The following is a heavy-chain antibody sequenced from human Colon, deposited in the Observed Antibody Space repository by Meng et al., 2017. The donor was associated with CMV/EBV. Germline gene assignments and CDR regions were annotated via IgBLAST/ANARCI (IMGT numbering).Heavy chain of an antibody. D-gene: IGHD2-2*01. CDR1: GFTFSNYW. CDR2: IKQDGSQK. Sequence: GESLKISCAASGFTFSNYWMNWVRQAPGEGLEWVANIKQDGSQKYYVDSVKGRFTISRDNARNSLYLQMNSLRAEDTAVYYCARDKIVVVPAAIGMDAFDIWGQGTLVTVSS. J-gene: IGHJ3*02. V-gene: IGHV3-7*01. CDR3: ARDKIVVVPAAIGMDAFDI.